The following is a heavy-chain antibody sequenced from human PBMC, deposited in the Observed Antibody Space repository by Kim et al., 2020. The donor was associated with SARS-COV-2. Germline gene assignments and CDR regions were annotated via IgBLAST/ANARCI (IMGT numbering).Heavy chain of an antibody. CDR1: GFTFSSYS. Sequence: GGSLRLSCAASGFTFSSYSMNWVRQAPGKGLEWVSYISSSSTIYYDDSVKGRFTISRDNAKNSLYLQMNSLRDEDTAVYYCAREGRIRIVAHYYYGMDVWGQGTTVTVSS. CDR3: AREGRIRIVAHYYYGMDV. D-gene: IGHD2-15*01. CDR2: ISSSSTI. J-gene: IGHJ6*02. V-gene: IGHV3-48*02.